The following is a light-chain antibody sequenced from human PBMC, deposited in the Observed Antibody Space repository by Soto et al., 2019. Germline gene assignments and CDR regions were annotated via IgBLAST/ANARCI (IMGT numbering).Light chain of an antibody. Sequence: ILLTPSPATLSLSQGDIATLSCRASQSVTSNLAWYQQKPGQAPRLLIYGASTRATGIPARFSGSGSGTEFTLTISSLQSEDFAVHFCQQYNNLPPITFCHVTRLEIK. CDR3: QQYNNLPPIT. J-gene: IGKJ5*01. V-gene: IGKV3-15*01. CDR2: GAS. CDR1: QSVTSN.